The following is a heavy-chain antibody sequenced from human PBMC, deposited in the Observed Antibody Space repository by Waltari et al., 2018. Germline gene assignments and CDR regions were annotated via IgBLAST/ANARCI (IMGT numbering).Heavy chain of an antibody. CDR3: ATEAYYYDSSGYHNWFDP. CDR2: VDPEDGET. D-gene: IGHD3-22*01. Sequence: EVQLVQSGAEVKKPGATVKISCKVSGYTFTDYYLHWVQQAPGKGLEWMGLVDPEDGETVYAESSQGRVTRTADTPTDTGYMELSSLRSEVTAVYYCATEAYYYDSSGYHNWFDPWGQGTLVTVSS. V-gene: IGHV1-69-2*01. CDR1: GYTFTDYY. J-gene: IGHJ5*02.